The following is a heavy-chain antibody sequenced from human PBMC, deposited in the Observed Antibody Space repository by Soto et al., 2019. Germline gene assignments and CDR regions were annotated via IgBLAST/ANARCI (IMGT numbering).Heavy chain of an antibody. Sequence: SGPTLVNPTQTLTLTCTFSGFSLSTRTVGVGWIRQPPGKALEWLALIYWNDYKRYSPSLKSRLTITKDTSKNQVVLTMTNMGPVDTGTYYCAHSIVHDSGKCYNQNWFDPWGQGTLVTVSS. D-gene: IGHD3-10*01. V-gene: IGHV2-5*01. CDR1: GFSLSTRTVG. CDR3: AHSIVHDSGKCYNQNWFDP. J-gene: IGHJ5*02. CDR2: IYWNDYK.